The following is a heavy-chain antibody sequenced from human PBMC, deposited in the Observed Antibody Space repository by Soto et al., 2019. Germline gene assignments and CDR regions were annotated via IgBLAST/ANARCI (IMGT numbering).Heavy chain of an antibody. CDR2: ISYYGSNK. Sequence: QVQLVESGGGVVQPGRSLRLSCAASGFTFSSYAMHWVRQAPGKGLEWVAVISYYGSNKYYADSVKGRFTISRDNSKNTLYLPMTSLRAEDTAVYYCARATSGWYKDAFDIWGQGTMVTVSS. CDR3: ARATSGWYKDAFDI. J-gene: IGHJ3*02. V-gene: IGHV3-30-3*01. CDR1: GFTFSSYA. D-gene: IGHD6-19*01.